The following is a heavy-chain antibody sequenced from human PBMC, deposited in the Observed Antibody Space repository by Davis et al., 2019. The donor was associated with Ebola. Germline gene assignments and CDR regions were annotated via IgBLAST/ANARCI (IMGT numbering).Heavy chain of an antibody. J-gene: IGHJ5*02. CDR2: ISAYNGNT. Sequence: ASVKVSCKASGYTFSSYATHWVRQAPGQRLEWMGWISAYNGNTNYAQKLQGRVTMTTDTSTSTAYMELRSLRSDDTAVYYCARSITMVRGESWFDPWGQGTLVTVSS. V-gene: IGHV1-18*01. D-gene: IGHD3-10*01. CDR1: GYTFSSYA. CDR3: ARSITMVRGESWFDP.